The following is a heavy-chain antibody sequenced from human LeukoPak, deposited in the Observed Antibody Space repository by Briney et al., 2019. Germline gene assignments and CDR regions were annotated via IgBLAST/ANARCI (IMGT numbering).Heavy chain of an antibody. V-gene: IGHV3-30*04. J-gene: IGHJ4*02. CDR3: AERAYY. CDR2: ISYDGSNK. Sequence: PGGSLRLSRAASGFTFSSYAMHWVRQAPGKGLEWVAVISYDGSNKYYADSVKGRFTISRDNSKNTLYLQMNSLRAEDTAVYYCAERAYYWGQGTLVTVSS. CDR1: GFTFSSYA.